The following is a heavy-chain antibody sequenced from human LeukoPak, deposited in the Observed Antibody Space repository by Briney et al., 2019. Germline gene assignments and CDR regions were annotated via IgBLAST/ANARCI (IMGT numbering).Heavy chain of an antibody. V-gene: IGHV3-NL1*01. J-gene: IGHJ4*02. CDR3: ARVPTTVTYTDY. CDR1: GFTFSTYG. CDR2: FYCCGGST. D-gene: IGHD4-17*01. Sequence: GGSLRLSCAASGFTFSTYGFHWVRQAPGKGLEWVSVFYCCGGSTYYADSVKGRFTISRDNAKNSLYLQTNSLRAEDTAVYYCARVPTTVTYTDYWGQGTLVTVSS.